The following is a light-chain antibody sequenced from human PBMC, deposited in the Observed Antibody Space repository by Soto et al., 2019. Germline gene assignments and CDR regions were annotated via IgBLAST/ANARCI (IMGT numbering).Light chain of an antibody. V-gene: IGKV3-15*01. Sequence: EIVMTQSPATLSVSPGERATLSCRASESVSSNLAWYQQRPGQAPRLVIYGASTRATGIPARFSGGGSGTEFTLTISSLQSEDFAVYYCQPYNSWPPITFGQGTRLE. CDR2: GAS. J-gene: IGKJ5*01. CDR1: ESVSSN. CDR3: QPYNSWPPIT.